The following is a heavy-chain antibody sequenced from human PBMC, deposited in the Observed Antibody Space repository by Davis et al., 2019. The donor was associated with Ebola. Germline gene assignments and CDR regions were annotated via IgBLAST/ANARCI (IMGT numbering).Heavy chain of an antibody. CDR1: GFTFGDYA. D-gene: IGHD6-19*01. J-gene: IGHJ6*02. CDR3: TTRLAVAGTDYYYGMDV. CDR2: IRSKAYGGTT. Sequence: GESLKISCTASGFTFGDYAMSWFRQAPGKGLEWVGFIRSKAYGGTTEYAASVKGRFTISRDDSKSIAYLQMNSLKTEDTAVYYCTTRLAVAGTDYYYGMDVWGQGTTVTVSS. V-gene: IGHV3-49*03.